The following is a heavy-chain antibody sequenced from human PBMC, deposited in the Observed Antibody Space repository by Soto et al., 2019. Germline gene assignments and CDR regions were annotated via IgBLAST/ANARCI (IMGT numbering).Heavy chain of an antibody. CDR3: AREDQNWFDP. CDR2: INPNSGGT. V-gene: IGHV1-2*04. J-gene: IGHJ5*02. Sequence: ASVKVSCKASGYTFTGYYMHWVRQAPGQGLEWMGWINPNSGGTNYAQKFQGWVTISVDTSKNQFSLKLSSVTAADTAVYYCAREDQNWFDPWGQGTLVTVSS. CDR1: GYTFTGYY.